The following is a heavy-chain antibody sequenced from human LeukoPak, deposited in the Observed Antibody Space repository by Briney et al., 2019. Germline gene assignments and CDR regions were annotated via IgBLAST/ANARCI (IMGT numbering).Heavy chain of an antibody. V-gene: IGHV4-39*07. D-gene: IGHD1-14*01. Sequence: SETLSLTCTVSGGSISSSSYYWGWIRQPPGKGLEWIGEINHSGSTNYNPSLKSRVTISVDTSKNQFSLKLSSVTAADTAVYYCARVSRLRTFDYWGQGTLVTVSS. J-gene: IGHJ4*02. CDR3: ARVSRLRTFDY. CDR2: INHSGST. CDR1: GGSISSSSYY.